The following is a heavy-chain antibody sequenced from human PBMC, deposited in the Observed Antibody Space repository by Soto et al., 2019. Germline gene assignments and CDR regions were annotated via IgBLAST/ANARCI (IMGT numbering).Heavy chain of an antibody. J-gene: IGHJ4*02. CDR2: ISSSCSTI. CDR3: AREREYSPEDGQDY. Sequence: PGGSLRLSCASSGFTFSDYYMIWIRHAPGKGLDWVSYISSSCSTIYYADSLKGRFTISSDNAKNSLYLQMNSLRAEDTAVYYCAREREYSPEDGQDYWGQGTLVTVSS. V-gene: IGHV3-11*01. CDR1: GFTFSDYY. D-gene: IGHD6-6*01.